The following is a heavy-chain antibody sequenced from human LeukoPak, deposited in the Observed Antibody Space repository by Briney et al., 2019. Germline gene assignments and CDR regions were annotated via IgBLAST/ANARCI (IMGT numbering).Heavy chain of an antibody. CDR2: INPTSGGT. Sequence: ASVKVSCKASGYTFTGYYMHWVRQAPGQGLEWMGWINPTSGGTKCAQKFQGRVTMTRDTSISTAYMELNTLRSDDTAMYYCARAAGDYGDYDYFYYMDVWGKGTTVTISS. CDR3: ARAAGDYGDYDYFYYMDV. V-gene: IGHV1-2*02. CDR1: GYTFTGYY. J-gene: IGHJ6*03. D-gene: IGHD4-17*01.